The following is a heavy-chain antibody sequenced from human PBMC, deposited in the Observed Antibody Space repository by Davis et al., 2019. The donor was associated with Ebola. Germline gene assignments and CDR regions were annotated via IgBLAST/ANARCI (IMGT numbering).Heavy chain of an antibody. V-gene: IGHV3-53*01. CDR2: IYSGGST. J-gene: IGHJ4*02. Sequence: GESLKISCAASGLTVSNNYMSWVRQAPGKGLEWVSVIYSGGSTFYADSVKGRFTISRDDSNNQVYLQMNSLRAEDTAVYYWARGVVGATFSGIDYWGQGTLVTVSS. CDR3: ARGVVGATFSGIDY. CDR1: GLTVSNNY. D-gene: IGHD1-26*01.